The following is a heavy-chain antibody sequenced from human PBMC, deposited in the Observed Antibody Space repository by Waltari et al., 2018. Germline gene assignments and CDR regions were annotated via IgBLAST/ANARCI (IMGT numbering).Heavy chain of an antibody. Sequence: QVQLVQSGAEVKKPGASVKVSCKASGYTFTGYYMHWVRQAPGQGLEWMGIINPSGGSTSYAQKFQGRVTRTRDTSTSTVYMELSSLRSEDTAVYYCATPTSGAFDIWGQGTMVTVSS. D-gene: IGHD3-10*01. J-gene: IGHJ3*02. CDR3: ATPTSGAFDI. V-gene: IGHV1-46*01. CDR1: GYTFTGYY. CDR2: INPSGGST.